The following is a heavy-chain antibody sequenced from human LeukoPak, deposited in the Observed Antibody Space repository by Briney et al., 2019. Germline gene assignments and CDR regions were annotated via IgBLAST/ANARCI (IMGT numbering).Heavy chain of an antibody. V-gene: IGHV1-3*01. D-gene: IGHD4-23*01. CDR1: GYTFTNYA. CDR3: ARTQGVYYGGNSGAFDI. J-gene: IGHJ3*02. Sequence: GASVNVSCKASGYTFTNYAMHWVRQAPGQRPEWMGWINAGKGNTKYSQKFQGRVTITRDTSASTAYMEVSSLRSEDTAVYHCARTQGVYYGGNSGAFDIWGQGTVVTVSS. CDR2: INAGKGNT.